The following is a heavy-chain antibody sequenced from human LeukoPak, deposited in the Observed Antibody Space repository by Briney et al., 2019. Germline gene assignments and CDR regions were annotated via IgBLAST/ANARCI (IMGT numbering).Heavy chain of an antibody. V-gene: IGHV3-66*01. CDR1: GFTFSSYA. CDR2: IYSGGST. Sequence: GGSLRLSCAASGFTFSSYAMSWVRQAPGKGLEWVSVIYSGGSTYYADSVKGRFTISRDNSKNTLYLQMNSLRAEDTAVYYCARGGAYYDSSGSMSWGQGTLVTVSS. J-gene: IGHJ4*02. D-gene: IGHD3-22*01. CDR3: ARGGAYYDSSGSMS.